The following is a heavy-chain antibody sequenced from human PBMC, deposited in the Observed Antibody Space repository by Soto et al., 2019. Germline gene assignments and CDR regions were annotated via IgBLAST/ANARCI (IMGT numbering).Heavy chain of an antibody. CDR1: GYTFTSYD. CDR3: ARVFLWFGELLSGMDV. CDR2: MNPNSGNT. D-gene: IGHD3-10*01. V-gene: IGHV1-8*01. Sequence: ASVKVSCKASGYTFTSYDINWVRQATGQGLEWMGWMNPNSGNTGYAQKFQGRVTMTRNTSISTAYMELSSLRSEDTAVYYCARVFLWFGELLSGMDVCGPRTTVTVSS. J-gene: IGHJ6*02.